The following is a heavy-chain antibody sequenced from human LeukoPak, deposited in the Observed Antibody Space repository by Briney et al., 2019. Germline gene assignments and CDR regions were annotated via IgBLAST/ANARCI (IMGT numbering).Heavy chain of an antibody. V-gene: IGHV1-2*04. J-gene: IGHJ6*02. CDR1: GYTFTGYY. CDR2: INPNSGGT. Sequence: ASVKVSCKASGYTFTGYYMHWVRQAPGQGLEWMGWINPNSGGTNYAQKFQGWVTMTRDTSISTAYMELSRLRSDDTAVYYCAREIKTVAGDYYGMDVWGRGTTVTVSS. CDR3: AREIKTVAGDYYGMDV. D-gene: IGHD6-19*01.